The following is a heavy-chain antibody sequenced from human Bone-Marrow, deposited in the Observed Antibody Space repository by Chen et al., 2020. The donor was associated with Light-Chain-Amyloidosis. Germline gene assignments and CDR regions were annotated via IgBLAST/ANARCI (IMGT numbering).Heavy chain of an antibody. CDR2: SYYSGST. CDR1: GGPISSGGYY. D-gene: IGHD6-19*01. CDR3: ARGRVAGTLSNFEKYFQD. V-gene: IGHV4-31*03. J-gene: IGHJ1*01. Sequence: QVQLQESGPGLVKPSQTLSLTCTVSGGPISSGGYYWSWIRQHPGKGLEWIGYSYYSGSTYYNPSLKSRVTISVDTSKNQFSLKLSSVTAADTAVYYCARGRVAGTLSNFEKYFQDWGQGTLVTVSS.